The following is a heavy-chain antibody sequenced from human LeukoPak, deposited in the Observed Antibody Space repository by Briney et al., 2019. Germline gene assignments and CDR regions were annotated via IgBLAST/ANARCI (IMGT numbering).Heavy chain of an antibody. J-gene: IGHJ6*02. CDR3: ARDRITMVRGALRYYGMDV. V-gene: IGHV4-59*01. D-gene: IGHD3-10*01. Sequence: SETLSLTCTVSGASISSSFWSWIRQPPGKGLEWIGYIHNRGSTNQDPSLKSRVTISVDTSKNQFSLKLNSVTAADTAVYYCARDRITMVRGALRYYGMDVWGQGTTVTVSS. CDR1: GASISSSF. CDR2: IHNRGST.